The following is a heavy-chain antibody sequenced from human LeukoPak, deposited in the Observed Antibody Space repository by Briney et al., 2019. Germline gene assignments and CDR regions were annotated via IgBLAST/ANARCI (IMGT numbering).Heavy chain of an antibody. Sequence: PSQTLSLTCTVSGGSISSGGDYWTWIRQHPGKGLEWIGYIYYSGSTYYNPSLTSRVTISVDTSKNQFSLKLSSVTAADTAVYYCARGPLAYCGGDCYNNWFDPWGQGTLVTVSS. D-gene: IGHD2-21*02. J-gene: IGHJ5*02. CDR1: GGSISSGGDY. CDR2: IYYSGST. V-gene: IGHV4-31*03. CDR3: ARGPLAYCGGDCYNNWFDP.